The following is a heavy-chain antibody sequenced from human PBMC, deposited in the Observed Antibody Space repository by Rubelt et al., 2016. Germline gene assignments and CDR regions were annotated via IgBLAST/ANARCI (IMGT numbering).Heavy chain of an antibody. CDR2: INHSGST. V-gene: IGHV4-34*01. J-gene: IGHJ4*02. Sequence: QVQLQQWGAGLLKPSETLSLTCAVYGGSFSDYYWSWIRLPPGKGLEWIGEINHSGSTNYNPSLKRRVPISVDTSKNQFSLKLGSVTAADTAVYFCARSPPWGSENYYTANFDYWGQGSLVTVSS. CDR1: GGSFSDYY. D-gene: IGHD3-3*01. CDR3: ARSPPWGSENYYTANFDY.